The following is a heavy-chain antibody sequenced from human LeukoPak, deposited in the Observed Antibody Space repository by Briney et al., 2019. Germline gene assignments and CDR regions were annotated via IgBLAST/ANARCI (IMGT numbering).Heavy chain of an antibody. CDR3: AREKGYCTSTSCHAGGHAFDI. Sequence: GGSLRLSCAASGFTFSSYWMHWVRQAPGKGLVWVSRINSDGSSTSYADSVKGRFTISRDNAKNTLYLQMNTLRAEDTAVYYCAREKGYCTSTSCHAGGHAFDIWGQGTMVTVSP. J-gene: IGHJ3*02. D-gene: IGHD2-2*01. CDR1: GFTFSSYW. CDR2: INSDGSST. V-gene: IGHV3-74*01.